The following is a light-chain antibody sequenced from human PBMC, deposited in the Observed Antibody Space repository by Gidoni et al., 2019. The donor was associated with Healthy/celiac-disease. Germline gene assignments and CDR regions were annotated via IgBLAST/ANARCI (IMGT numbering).Light chain of an antibody. CDR1: QSISSY. Sequence: DIQMTQSPSSLSASVGDRVTITCRASQSISSYLNWYQQKPGKAPKLLIYAASSLQSGVPSRFSGSGYGTDFTLTISSLQPEDFATYYCQQSYRTREKTFGQGTKVEIK. CDR3: QQSYRTREKT. CDR2: AAS. V-gene: IGKV1-39*01. J-gene: IGKJ1*01.